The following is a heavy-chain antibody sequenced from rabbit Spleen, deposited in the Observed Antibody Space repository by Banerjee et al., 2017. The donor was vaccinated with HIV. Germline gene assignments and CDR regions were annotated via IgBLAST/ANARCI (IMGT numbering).Heavy chain of an antibody. CDR3: ARDPTYTDSDPPNNL. D-gene: IGHD1-1*01. V-gene: IGHV1S40*01. CDR1: GFSFSSGAD. CDR2: IYGGSKTT. J-gene: IGHJ6*01. Sequence: QSLQESGGGLVKPGASLTLTCTASGFSFSSGADVCWVRQAPGKGLEWIACIYGGSKTTYYASWAKGRFTISKTSTTVTLQMTSLTAADTATYFCARDPTYTDSDPPNNLWGQGTLVTVS.